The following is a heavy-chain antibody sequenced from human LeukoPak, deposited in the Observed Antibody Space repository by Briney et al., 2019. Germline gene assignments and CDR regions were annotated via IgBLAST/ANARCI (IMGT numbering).Heavy chain of an antibody. V-gene: IGHV3-30-3*01. CDR3: ARGRSACSSTSCQYYFDY. Sequence: TGGSLRLSCAASGFTFSSYAMHWVRQAPGKGLEWVAVISYDGSNKYYADSVKGRFTISRDNSKNTLYLQMNSLRAEDTAVYYCARGRSACSSTSCQYYFDYWGQGTLVTVSS. J-gene: IGHJ4*02. D-gene: IGHD2-2*01. CDR1: GFTFSSYA. CDR2: ISYDGSNK.